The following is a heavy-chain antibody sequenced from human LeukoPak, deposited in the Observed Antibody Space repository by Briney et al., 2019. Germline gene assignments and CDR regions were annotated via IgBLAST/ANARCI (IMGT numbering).Heavy chain of an antibody. CDR3: ARVPMIKSSTIDDAFDI. J-gene: IGHJ3*02. V-gene: IGHV1-3*01. CDR2: INAGNGNT. CDR1: GYTFTSYA. D-gene: IGHD3-22*01. Sequence: GASVKVSCKASGYTFTSYAMHWVRQAPGQRLEWMGWINAGNGNTKYSQKFQGRVTITRDTSASTAYMELSSLRSEDTAVYYCARVPMIKSSTIDDAFDIWGQGTMVTVSS.